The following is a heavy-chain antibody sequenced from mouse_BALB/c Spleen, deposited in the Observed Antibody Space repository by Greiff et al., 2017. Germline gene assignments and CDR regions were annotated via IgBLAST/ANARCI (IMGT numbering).Heavy chain of an antibody. J-gene: IGHJ4*01. CDR2: IDPENGDT. CDR3: NARGNYGMDY. V-gene: IGHV14-4*02. D-gene: IGHD2-1*01. Sequence: SGAELVRSGASVKLSCTASGFNIKDYYMHWVKQRPEQGLEWIGWIDPENGDTEYAPKFQGKATMTADTSSNTAYLQLSSLTSEDTAVYYCNARGNYGMDYWGQGTSVTVSS. CDR1: GFNIKDYY.